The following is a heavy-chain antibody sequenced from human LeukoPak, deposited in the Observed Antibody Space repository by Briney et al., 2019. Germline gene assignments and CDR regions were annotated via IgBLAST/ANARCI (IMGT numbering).Heavy chain of an antibody. D-gene: IGHD3-10*01. CDR1: GFTFSNYA. V-gene: IGHV3-23*01. CDR3: ARDLGYYYGSGIS. Sequence: GGSLRLSCAASGFTFSNYAMSWVRQPPGEGLEWVSLISGSGDTTYYADSVKGRFTISRDNSKNTLYLQMNSLRAEDTALYYCARDLGYYYGSGISWGQGTLVTVSS. CDR2: ISGSGDTT. J-gene: IGHJ4*02.